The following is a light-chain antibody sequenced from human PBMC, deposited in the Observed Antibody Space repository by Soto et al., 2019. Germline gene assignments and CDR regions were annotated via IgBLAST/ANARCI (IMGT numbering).Light chain of an antibody. Sequence: QSVLTQPPSASGTPGQRVTISCSGSSSNIGTNTVNWYQQLPGTAPKLLVYSNNQRASGVPDRFSGSKSGTSASLAISGLQSEDEADYYCAAWDDSLNGLFGGGTKLTVL. J-gene: IGLJ2*01. CDR1: SSNIGTNT. V-gene: IGLV1-44*01. CDR3: AAWDDSLNGL. CDR2: SNN.